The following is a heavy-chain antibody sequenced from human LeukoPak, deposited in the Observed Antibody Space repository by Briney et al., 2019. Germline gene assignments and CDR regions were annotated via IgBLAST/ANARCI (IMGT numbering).Heavy chain of an antibody. CDR2: ISYDGSNK. J-gene: IGHJ4*02. Sequence: GGSLRLSCAASGFSFSSYGMHWVRQAPGKGLEWVAVISYDGSNKYYADSVKGRFTISRDNSKNTVYLQMNSLRAEDTAVYYCARPNWGPGPFDYWGQGTLVTVSS. CDR3: ARPNWGPGPFDY. D-gene: IGHD7-27*01. CDR1: GFSFSSYG. V-gene: IGHV3-30*03.